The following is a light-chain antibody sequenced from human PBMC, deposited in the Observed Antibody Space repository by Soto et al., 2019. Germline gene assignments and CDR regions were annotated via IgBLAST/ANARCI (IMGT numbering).Light chain of an antibody. CDR2: WAS. CDR3: HQHYSSYLA. J-gene: IGKJ4*01. Sequence: IHMTQSPATLAVSLGERATVKYRSSQSILKTTHKKNYLAAYQQKPGRTPSLLIFWASTRVSGGPDRFSGSGSGTDFTLTITRLQAEDVAVYYCHQHYSSYLAFGGGTKVDI. V-gene: IGKV4-1*01. CDR1: QSILKTTHKKNY.